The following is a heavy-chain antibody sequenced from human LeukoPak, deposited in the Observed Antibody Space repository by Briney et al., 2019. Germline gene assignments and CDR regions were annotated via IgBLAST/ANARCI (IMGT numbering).Heavy chain of an antibody. D-gene: IGHD3-9*01. Sequence: ASVKVSCKASGYTFTGYYMHWARQAPGQGLEWMGWINPNSGGTNYAQKFQGRVTMTRDTSISTAYMELSRLRSDDTAVYYCARLLTIGPSDAFDIWGQGTMVTVSS. CDR1: GYTFTGYY. CDR3: ARLLTIGPSDAFDI. J-gene: IGHJ3*02. V-gene: IGHV1-2*02. CDR2: INPNSGGT.